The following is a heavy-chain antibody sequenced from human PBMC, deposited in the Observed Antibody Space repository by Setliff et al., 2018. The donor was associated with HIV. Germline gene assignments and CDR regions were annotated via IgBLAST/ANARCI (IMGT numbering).Heavy chain of an antibody. D-gene: IGHD3-22*01. J-gene: IGHJ4*02. CDR1: GGSITNNNYL. Sequence: SETLSLTCTVSGGSITNNNYLWSWVRQHPEKGLEWIAYIHHSGNAYYTPSLQSRATISVDTSKNQFSLKLSSVTAADTAVYYCARAASYYDSSGYWAPPKYFDYWGQGTLVTVSS. CDR3: ARAASYYDSSGYWAPPKYFDY. CDR2: IHHSGNA. V-gene: IGHV4-30-4*01.